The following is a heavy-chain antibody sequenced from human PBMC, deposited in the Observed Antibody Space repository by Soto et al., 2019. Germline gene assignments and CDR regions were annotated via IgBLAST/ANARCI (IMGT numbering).Heavy chain of an antibody. J-gene: IGHJ4*02. CDR2: IYHSGST. V-gene: IGHV4-30-2*01. CDR3: ASTIYDFWSGYYHAFDY. D-gene: IGHD3-3*01. CDR1: GGSISSGGYS. Sequence: PSETLSLTCAVSGGSISSGGYSWSWIRQPPGKGLEWIGYIYHSGSTYYNPSLKSRVTISVDRSKNQFSLKLSSVTAADTAVYYCASTIYDFWSGYYHAFDYWGQGTLVTVS.